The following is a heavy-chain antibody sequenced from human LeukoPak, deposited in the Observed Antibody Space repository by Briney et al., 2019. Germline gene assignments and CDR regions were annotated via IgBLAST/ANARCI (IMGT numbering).Heavy chain of an antibody. D-gene: IGHD1-26*01. CDR3: SRESGPFCPFGY. V-gene: IGHV4-4*02. J-gene: IGHJ4*02. CDR1: GGSISGTNW. Sequence: SETLSLTCAVSGGSISGTNWWSWVRQPPGQGLEWIGEISLAGQTNYNPSLNGRVTMSLDKSSNQLSLHLTSVTAADTATYYCSRESGPFCPFGYWGQGTLVIVSS. CDR2: ISLAGQT.